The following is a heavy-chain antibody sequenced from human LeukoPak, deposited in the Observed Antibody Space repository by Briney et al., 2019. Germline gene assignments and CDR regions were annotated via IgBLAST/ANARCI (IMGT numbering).Heavy chain of an antibody. Sequence: ASVKVSCKASGYTFTGYYMHWVRQAPGQGLEWMGRINPNSGGTNYAQKFQGRVTMTRDTSTSTVYMELSSLRSEDTAVYYCASSIAAADTPSYYYYYMDVWGKGTTVTVSS. V-gene: IGHV1-2*06. J-gene: IGHJ6*03. CDR3: ASSIAAADTPSYYYYYMDV. D-gene: IGHD6-13*01. CDR2: INPNSGGT. CDR1: GYTFTGYY.